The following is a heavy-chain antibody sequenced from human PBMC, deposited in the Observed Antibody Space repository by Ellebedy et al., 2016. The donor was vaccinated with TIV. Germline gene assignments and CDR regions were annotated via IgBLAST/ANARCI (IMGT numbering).Heavy chain of an antibody. D-gene: IGHD7-27*01. CDR2: INHSETT. Sequence: SETLSLTXAVTGGSFTKYYWSWIRQPPGKGLEWMGEINHSETTNYNPSLKSRVTISVDTSTNQFSLKLRSVTAADTAVYYCARGRYINGDRSYYFDYWGQGILVTVSS. CDR1: GGSFTKYY. V-gene: IGHV4-34*01. CDR3: ARGRYINGDRSYYFDY. J-gene: IGHJ4*02.